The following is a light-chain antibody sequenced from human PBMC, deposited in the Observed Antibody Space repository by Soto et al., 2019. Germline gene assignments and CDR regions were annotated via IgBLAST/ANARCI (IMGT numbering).Light chain of an antibody. CDR3: QQYIRYSPYT. Sequence: DIQMTQFPSTLSASIGDRVTITCRASQTIRSSLAWYQQKPGKAPKLLIYKASNLETGVPSRFSGSGSGTEFALTISSLQPDDFATYYCQQYIRYSPYTFGQGTRLEIK. J-gene: IGKJ2*01. V-gene: IGKV1-5*03. CDR1: QTIRSS. CDR2: KAS.